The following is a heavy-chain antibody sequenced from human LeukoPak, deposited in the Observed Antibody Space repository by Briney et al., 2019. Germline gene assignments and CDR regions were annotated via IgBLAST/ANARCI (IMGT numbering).Heavy chain of an antibody. CDR1: GYTFTSYD. CDR2: MNPNSGNT. CDR3: ARDRVGATSRYFDY. D-gene: IGHD1-26*01. Sequence: ASVKVSCKASGYTFTSYDINWVRQATGQGLEWMGWMNPNSGNTGYAQKFQGRVTMTRNTSISTAYMELSSLRSEDTAVYYCARDRVGATSRYFDYWGQGTLVTVSS. V-gene: IGHV1-8*01. J-gene: IGHJ4*02.